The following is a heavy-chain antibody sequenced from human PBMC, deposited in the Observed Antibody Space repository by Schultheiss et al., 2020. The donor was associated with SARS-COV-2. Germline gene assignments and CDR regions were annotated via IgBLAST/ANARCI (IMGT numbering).Heavy chain of an antibody. CDR3: ARGCTIFGVVTSYYYYYYMDV. Sequence: SQTLSLTCTVSGGSISSGGYYWSWIRQPPGKGLEWIGEINHSGSTNYNPSLKSRVTISVDTSKNQFSLKLSSVTAADTAVYYCARGCTIFGVVTSYYYYYYMDVWGKGTTVTVSS. J-gene: IGHJ6*03. CDR1: GGSISSGGYY. CDR2: INHSGST. D-gene: IGHD3-3*01. V-gene: IGHV4-39*07.